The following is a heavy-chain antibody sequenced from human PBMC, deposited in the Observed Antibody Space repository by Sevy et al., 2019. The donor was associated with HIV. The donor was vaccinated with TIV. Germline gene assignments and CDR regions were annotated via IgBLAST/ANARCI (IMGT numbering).Heavy chain of an antibody. D-gene: IGHD3-22*01. CDR3: ARGPHYYYDSSAFFDY. V-gene: IGHV3-48*03. Sequence: GGSLRLSCAASGFTFSSYEMNWVRQAPGKGLEWISYISSSGTSIYYANSVKGRLTISRDSPKNSLYLQMNSLRAEETAVYYCARGPHYYYDSSAFFDYWGQGTLVTVSS. CDR1: GFTFSSYE. CDR2: ISSSGTSI. J-gene: IGHJ4*02.